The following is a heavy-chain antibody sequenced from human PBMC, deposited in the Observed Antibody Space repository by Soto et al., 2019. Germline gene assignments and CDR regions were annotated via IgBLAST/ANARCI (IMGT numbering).Heavy chain of an antibody. D-gene: IGHD4-17*01. V-gene: IGHV3-7*04. CDR3: ARGTVTPGLDY. Sequence: GGSLRLSCAASGFTFSSYWMTWVRQAPGKGLEFLATIKPDGSDTYYVDSVKGRFTVSRDNAKNSLYLQMNSLRAEDTAVYYCARGTVTPGLDYWGQGTLVTVSS. J-gene: IGHJ4*02. CDR1: GFTFSSYW. CDR2: IKPDGSDT.